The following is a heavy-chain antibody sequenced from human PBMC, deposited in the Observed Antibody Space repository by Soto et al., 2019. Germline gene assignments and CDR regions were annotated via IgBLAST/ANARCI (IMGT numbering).Heavy chain of an antibody. V-gene: IGHV3-30-3*01. CDR2: ISYDGSNK. CDR1: GFTFSSYA. CDR3: ARSLWFAARIRGYSDS. Sequence: GGSLRLSCAASGFTFSSYAMHWVRQAPGKGLGWVAVISYDGSNKYYADSVKGRFTISRDNSKNTLYLQMNSLRAEDTAVYYCARSLWFAARIRGYSDSWRQGTLVTVSS. D-gene: IGHD3-10*01. J-gene: IGHJ4*02.